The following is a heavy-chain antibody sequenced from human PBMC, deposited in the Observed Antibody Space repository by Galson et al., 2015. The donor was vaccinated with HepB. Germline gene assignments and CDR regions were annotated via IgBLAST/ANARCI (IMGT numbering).Heavy chain of an antibody. Sequence: PALVKPTQTLTLTCTYSGFSLSTSRVAVGWIRQPPGKALEWLALIFWNDHKRRSPSLKSRLSITKDTSKAQGVLEMTNMDPVDTATYYCAHTWVIEGYYSGMDVWGQGTTVTVSS. J-gene: IGHJ6*02. CDR1: GFSLSTSRVA. CDR3: AHTWVIEGYYSGMDV. V-gene: IGHV2-5*01. CDR2: IFWNDHK. D-gene: IGHD2-21*01.